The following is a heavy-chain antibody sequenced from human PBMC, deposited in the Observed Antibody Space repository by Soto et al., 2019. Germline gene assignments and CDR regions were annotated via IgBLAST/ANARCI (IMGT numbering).Heavy chain of an antibody. J-gene: IGHJ4*02. D-gene: IGHD3-16*02. Sequence: QVQLQQWGAGLLKPSETLSLTCAVYGGSFSGYYWSWIRQPPGKGLEWIGEINHSGSTNYNPSLKSRVTISVDTSKNQFSLKLSSVTAADTAVYYCARSSPWTFGGVIVTAGGRNFDYWGQGTLVTVPS. V-gene: IGHV4-34*01. CDR3: ARSSPWTFGGVIVTAGGRNFDY. CDR2: INHSGST. CDR1: GGSFSGYY.